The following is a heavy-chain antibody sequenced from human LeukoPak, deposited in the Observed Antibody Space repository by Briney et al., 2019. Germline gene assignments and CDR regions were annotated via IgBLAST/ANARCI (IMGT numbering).Heavy chain of an antibody. J-gene: IGHJ6*02. Sequence: SETLSLTCTASAYSIDNYYWSWLRQPPGKGLEWIGYVSYSGTPDYNPSLKSRATISLDTSRNQFSLQLRSVTAADTAEYYCARQKWDRLTYYYYGMDVWGQGTTVTVSS. V-gene: IGHV4-59*08. CDR1: AYSIDNYY. D-gene: IGHD1-26*01. CDR3: ARQKWDRLTYYYYGMDV. CDR2: VSYSGTP.